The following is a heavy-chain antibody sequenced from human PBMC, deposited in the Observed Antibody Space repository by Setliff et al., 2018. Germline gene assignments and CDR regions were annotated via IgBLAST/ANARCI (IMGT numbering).Heavy chain of an antibody. CDR2: IHSSGDT. J-gene: IGHJ4*02. V-gene: IGHV4-61*02. CDR3: ARATVGLATIIYFDS. Sequence: SETLSLTCTVSGASISSGFYYWSWIRQPAGKGLEWIGRIHSSGDTKYNPSLKTRATIAVDTSKNQFSLKLNSATAADTAVYYCARATVGLATIIYFDSWGPGTLVTVSS. D-gene: IGHD4-4*01. CDR1: GASISSGFYY.